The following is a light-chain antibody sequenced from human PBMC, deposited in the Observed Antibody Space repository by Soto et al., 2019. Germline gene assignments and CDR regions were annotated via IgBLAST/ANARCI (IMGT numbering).Light chain of an antibody. Sequence: EVLLTQYPATLSFSPGERATLSCRASESVGYYVACYHQKPGQAPRLLIYDAYNRATGIPARFSGSGSGTDFTLTISSIEHEDFAVYYCQQRSNWHPITFGQGTRLEIK. V-gene: IGKV3-11*01. CDR2: DAY. CDR1: ESVGYY. CDR3: QQRSNWHPIT. J-gene: IGKJ5*01.